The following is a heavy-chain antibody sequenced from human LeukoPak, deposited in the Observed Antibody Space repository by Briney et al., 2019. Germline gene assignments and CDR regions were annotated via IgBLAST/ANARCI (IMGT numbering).Heavy chain of an antibody. V-gene: IGHV3-21*01. CDR1: GFTFSSYA. D-gene: IGHD3-22*01. CDR3: ARDNGYYDSSGYYADAFDI. CDR2: ISSSSSYI. Sequence: GGSLRLSCAASGFTFSSYAMHWVRQAPGKGLEWVSSISSSSSYIYYADSVKGRFTISRDNAKNSLYLQMNSLRAEDTAVYYCARDNGYYDSSGYYADAFDIWGQGTMVTVSS. J-gene: IGHJ3*02.